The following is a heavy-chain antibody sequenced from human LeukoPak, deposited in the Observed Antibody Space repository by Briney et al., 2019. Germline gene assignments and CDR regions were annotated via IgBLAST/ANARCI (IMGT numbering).Heavy chain of an antibody. CDR2: ISYSGST. V-gene: IGHV4-61*08. CDR1: GGSVSSGGYY. CDR3: ARTVPAAFVYFDF. D-gene: IGHD2-2*01. Sequence: SETLSLTCTVSGGSVSSGGYYWSWIRQSPGKGLEWIGYISYSGSTNYNPSLKSRVTVSADTSKNQFSLKLSSVTAADTAVYYCARTVPAAFVYFDFWGQGALVTVSS. J-gene: IGHJ4*02.